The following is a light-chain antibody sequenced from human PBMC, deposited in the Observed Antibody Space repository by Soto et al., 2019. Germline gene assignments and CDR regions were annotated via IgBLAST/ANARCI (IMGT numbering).Light chain of an antibody. CDR1: SRDVGNGQY. J-gene: IGLJ1*01. Sequence: QSVLTQPASVSGSPGQSITISCPGTSRDVGNGQYVSWYQQCPGKAPKDMIYEVSNRPSGVSNRFSASKSGTTASLTISGLQAEDEGDYYCSSYTASSAAGFRTGTKV. CDR3: SSYTASSAAG. V-gene: IGLV2-14*01. CDR2: EVS.